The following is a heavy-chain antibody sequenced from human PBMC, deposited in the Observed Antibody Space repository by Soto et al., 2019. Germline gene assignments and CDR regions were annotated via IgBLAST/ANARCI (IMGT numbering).Heavy chain of an antibody. CDR2: IYYSGST. J-gene: IGHJ3*01. V-gene: IGHV4-59*01. D-gene: IGHD3-10*01. CDR3: ARVWGGAFDL. Sequence: QVQLQESGPGLVKPSETLSLTCTVSGGSISSYYWSWIRQPPGKGLEWIGYIYYSGSTNYNPSLKSRVTTSVDTSKNQFSLKLSSVTAADTAVYYCARVWGGAFDLWGQGTMVTVSS. CDR1: GGSISSYY.